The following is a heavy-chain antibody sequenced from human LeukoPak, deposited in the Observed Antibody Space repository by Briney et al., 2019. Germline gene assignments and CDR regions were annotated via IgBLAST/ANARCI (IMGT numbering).Heavy chain of an antibody. V-gene: IGHV3-7*01. Sequence: GGSLRLSCAASGFTFSSYGMHWVRQAPGKGLEWVANIKQDGSEKYYVDSVKGRFTISRDNAKNSLYLQMNSLRAEDTAVYCCARWGHYSPDYWGQGTLVTVSS. J-gene: IGHJ4*02. CDR1: GFTFSSYG. CDR2: IKQDGSEK. CDR3: ARWGHYSPDY. D-gene: IGHD3-22*01.